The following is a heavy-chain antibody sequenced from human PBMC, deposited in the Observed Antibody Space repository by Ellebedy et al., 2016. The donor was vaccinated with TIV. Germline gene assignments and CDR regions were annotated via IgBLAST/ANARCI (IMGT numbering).Heavy chain of an antibody. V-gene: IGHV4-59*01. CDR1: GGSINNNY. CDR3: ARVGKVGAVGGPAQLDD. J-gene: IGHJ4*02. Sequence: MPSETLSLTCSVSGGSINNNYWNWLRQSPGTGLEWIGYIYYSGTTNYNPSLKSRVTILLDTSKSHFSLKLTSVTAADTAVYYCARVGKVGAVGGPAQLDDWGQGTLVTVAS. CDR2: IYYSGTT. D-gene: IGHD1-26*01.